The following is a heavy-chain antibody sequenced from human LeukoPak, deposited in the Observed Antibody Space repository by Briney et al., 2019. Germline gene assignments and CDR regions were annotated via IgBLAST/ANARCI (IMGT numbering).Heavy chain of an antibody. CDR1: GVSISSYY. J-gene: IGHJ5*02. Sequence: PSETLSLTCTVSGVSISSYYWSWIRQPPGKGLEWIGYIYYSGSTNYNPSLKSRVTISVDTSKNQFSLKLSSVTAADTAVYYCARDSLGWFDPWGQGTLVTVSS. V-gene: IGHV4-59*01. CDR3: ARDSLGWFDP. D-gene: IGHD3-10*01. CDR2: IYYSGST.